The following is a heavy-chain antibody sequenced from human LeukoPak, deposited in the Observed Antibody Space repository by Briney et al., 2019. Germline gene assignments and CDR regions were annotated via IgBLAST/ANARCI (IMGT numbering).Heavy chain of an antibody. D-gene: IGHD6-19*01. CDR3: AKDIVRGGSGWSFPH. Sequence: GGSLRLSCAASGFIFSSYEMNWVRQAPGKGLEWVSYVSSSGSTMYYADSVKGRFTISRDNAKNSLYLQMNSLRAEDTALYYCAKDIVRGGSGWSFPHWGQGTLVTVSS. CDR2: VSSSGSTM. V-gene: IGHV3-48*03. J-gene: IGHJ4*02. CDR1: GFIFSSYE.